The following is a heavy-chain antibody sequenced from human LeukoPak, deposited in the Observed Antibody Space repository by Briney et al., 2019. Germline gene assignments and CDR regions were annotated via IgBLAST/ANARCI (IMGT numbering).Heavy chain of an antibody. CDR3: ATLTSSWLAFDY. CDR2: INPNSGGT. J-gene: IGHJ4*02. D-gene: IGHD6-13*01. CDR1: GYTFTGYY. V-gene: IGHV1-2*02. Sequence: GASVNVSCKASGYTFTGYYMHWVRQAPGQGLEWMGWINPNSGGTNYAQKFQGRVTMTRDTSISTAYMELSSLRSDDTAVYYCATLTSSWLAFDYWGQGTLVTVSS.